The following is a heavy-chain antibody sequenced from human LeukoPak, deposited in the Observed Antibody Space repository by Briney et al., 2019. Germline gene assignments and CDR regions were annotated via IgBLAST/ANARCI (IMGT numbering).Heavy chain of an antibody. CDR2: ISAYNGNT. CDR3: ARARLLDDYGDYNY. CDR1: GYTFTSYG. Sequence: GASVKVSCKASGYTFTSYGISWVRQAPGQGPEWMGWISAYNGNTNYEQKLQSRVTMTTDTSTSTAYMELRSLRSDDTAVYYCARARLLDDYGDYNYWGQGTLVTVSS. D-gene: IGHD4-17*01. J-gene: IGHJ4*02. V-gene: IGHV1-18*01.